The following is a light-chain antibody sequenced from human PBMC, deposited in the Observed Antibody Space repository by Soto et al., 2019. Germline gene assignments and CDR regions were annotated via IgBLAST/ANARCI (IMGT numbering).Light chain of an antibody. J-gene: IGKJ1*01. Sequence: DIQMTQSPSTLSASVGDRVTITCRASQNIRSWLAWYQQKPGKAPRLLIYKASSLESGVPSRFSGGGSGTEFTLTISSLQPDDFATYYCQQYNSYEETFGQGTKVDIK. CDR2: KAS. V-gene: IGKV1-5*03. CDR3: QQYNSYEET. CDR1: QNIRSW.